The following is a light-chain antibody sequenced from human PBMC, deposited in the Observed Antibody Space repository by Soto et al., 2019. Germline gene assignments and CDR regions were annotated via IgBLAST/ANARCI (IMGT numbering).Light chain of an antibody. CDR3: QQYNSYSPT. CDR1: QSISSW. V-gene: IGKV1-5*03. CDR2: KAS. J-gene: IGKJ1*01. Sequence: DIQMTQSPSTLSASVGDRVTITCRASQSISSWLVWYQQKPGKAPKLLIYKASSLESGVPSRFSGSGSGTEFTLTISSLQPDDFATSYCQQYNSYSPTFGQGTKVDIK.